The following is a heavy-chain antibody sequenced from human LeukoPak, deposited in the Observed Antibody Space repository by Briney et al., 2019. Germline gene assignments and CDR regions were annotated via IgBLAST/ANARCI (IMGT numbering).Heavy chain of an antibody. CDR3: ARYGDYYYYYYMDV. Sequence: SETLSLTCAVYGGSFSGYYWSWIRQPPGKGLEWIGEINHSGSTNYNPSLKSRVTISVDTSKNQLSLKLSSVTAADTAVYYCARYGDYYYYYYMDVWGKGTTVTVSS. CDR2: INHSGST. J-gene: IGHJ6*03. V-gene: IGHV4-34*01. D-gene: IGHD4-17*01. CDR1: GGSFSGYY.